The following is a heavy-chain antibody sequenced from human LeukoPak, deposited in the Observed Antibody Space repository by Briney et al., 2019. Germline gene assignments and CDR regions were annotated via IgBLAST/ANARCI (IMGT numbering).Heavy chain of an antibody. V-gene: IGHV3-23*01. J-gene: IGHJ6*02. Sequence: GGSLRLSCAASGFTFSSYAMSWVRQAPGKGLEWVSAISGSGGSTYYADSVKGRFTISRDNSKNTLYLQMNSLRAEDTAVYYCAKVGLGYCSSTSCYIRDHYYYYGMDVWGQGTTVTVSS. CDR3: AKVGLGYCSSTSCYIRDHYYYYGMDV. D-gene: IGHD2-2*02. CDR2: ISGSGGST. CDR1: GFTFSSYA.